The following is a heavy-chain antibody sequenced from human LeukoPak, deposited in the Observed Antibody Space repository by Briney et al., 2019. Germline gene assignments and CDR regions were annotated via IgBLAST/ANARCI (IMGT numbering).Heavy chain of an antibody. CDR3: ARDSAFSSYSN. D-gene: IGHD2-15*01. CDR1: GFTINNNY. V-gene: IGHV3-53*01. Sequence: GGSLRLSCTASGFTINNNYMSWVRQAPGKGLEWVAIIYSDRSTYYPESVKGRFTISRDDSKNMLLLQMDSLRVEDTAIYYCARDSAFSSYSNWGQGTLITVSS. J-gene: IGHJ1*01. CDR2: IYSDRST.